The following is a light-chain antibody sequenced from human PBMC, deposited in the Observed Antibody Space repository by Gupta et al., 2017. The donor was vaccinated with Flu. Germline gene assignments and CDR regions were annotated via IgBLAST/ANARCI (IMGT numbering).Light chain of an antibody. CDR3: QSYDTSLSAWV. J-gene: IGLJ3*02. CDR2: ANT. Sequence: QSVLTQPPSVSGAPGQRVTISCTGGDSNIGAGYDVHWYQQLPGTAPKLLIQANTNRPSEVPDRFSGSKSGTSASLAITGLQAEDEADYYCQSYDTSLSAWVFGGGTRLTVL. CDR1: DSNIGAGYD. V-gene: IGLV1-40*01.